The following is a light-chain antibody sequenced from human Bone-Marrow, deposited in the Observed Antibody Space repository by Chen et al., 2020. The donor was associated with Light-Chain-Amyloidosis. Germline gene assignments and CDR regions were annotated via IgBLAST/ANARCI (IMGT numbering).Light chain of an antibody. CDR1: QSLLYSNGYNY. CDR2: LGS. Sequence: DIVMTQSPLSLPVTPGEPASISCRSSQSLLYSNGYNYLDWYLQKPGQSPQLLIYLGSNRASGVPDRFSGRGSGTDVTLKISRVEAEDVGVYYCMQALHTHMYTFGQWTKLKI. V-gene: IGKV2-28*01. J-gene: IGKJ2*01. CDR3: MQALHTHMYT.